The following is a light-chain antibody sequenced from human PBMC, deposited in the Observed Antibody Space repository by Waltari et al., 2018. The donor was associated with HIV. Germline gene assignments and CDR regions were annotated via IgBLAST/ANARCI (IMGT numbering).Light chain of an antibody. CDR2: GNR. Sequence: QSVLTQPPSVSGAPGQRVTISCTGSSSNIGAGYDVHWYQQLPGTAPTLLIYGNRTRPSGVPYRFSGSKSGTSASLAITGLQAEDEADYYCQSYDSSLSGFYVFGTGTKVTVL. J-gene: IGLJ1*01. CDR3: QSYDSSLSGFYV. CDR1: SSNIGAGYD. V-gene: IGLV1-40*01.